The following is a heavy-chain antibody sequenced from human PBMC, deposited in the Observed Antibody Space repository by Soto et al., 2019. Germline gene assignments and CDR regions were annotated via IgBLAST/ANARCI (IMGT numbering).Heavy chain of an antibody. D-gene: IGHD2-21*02. CDR2: IYYSGST. CDR1: GGSISSYY. Sequence: SDTLSLTCTVSGGSISSYYWSWIRQPPGKGLEWIGYIYYSGSTNYNPSLKSRVTISVDTSKNQFSLKLSSVTAADTAVYYCARGQYGGNSGKDYWGQGTLVTVSS. J-gene: IGHJ4*02. CDR3: ARGQYGGNSGKDY. V-gene: IGHV4-59*07.